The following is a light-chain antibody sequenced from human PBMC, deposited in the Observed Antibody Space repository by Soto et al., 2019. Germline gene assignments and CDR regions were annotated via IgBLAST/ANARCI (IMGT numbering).Light chain of an antibody. V-gene: IGKV1-5*01. CDR1: QSISSW. CDR3: QQYNSYPWT. Sequence: DIQMTQSPSTLAASVGDRVTITCRASQSISSWLAWYQQKPGKAPKLLIYDASSLESGVPSRFSGSGSGTEFTLTISSLQPDEFATYYFQQYNSYPWTFGQGTNVEIK. J-gene: IGKJ1*01. CDR2: DAS.